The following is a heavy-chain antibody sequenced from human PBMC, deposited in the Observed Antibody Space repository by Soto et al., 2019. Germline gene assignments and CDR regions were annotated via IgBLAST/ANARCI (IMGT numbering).Heavy chain of an antibody. V-gene: IGHV3-33*01. CDR3: ARDRLPGDPLNYYHYGMDV. D-gene: IGHD2-2*01. J-gene: IGHJ6*02. Sequence: QVHLVESGGGVVQPGRSLRLSCATSGFSFSSYGMHWVRQAPGKGMEWVAMIWFDGRNEYYADSVKGRFTISRDNSKTTLYLQMNSLRPEDMAVYFCARDRLPGDPLNYYHYGMDVWGQGTTVTVSS. CDR1: GFSFSSYG. CDR2: IWFDGRNE.